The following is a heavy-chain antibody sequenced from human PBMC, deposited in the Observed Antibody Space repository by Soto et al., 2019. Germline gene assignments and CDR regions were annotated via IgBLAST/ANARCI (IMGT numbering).Heavy chain of an antibody. J-gene: IGHJ6*02. D-gene: IGHD4-17*01. CDR1: GHNFHPYW. CDR2: IYPHDSDT. Sequence: GESLTISCTGSGHNFHPYWIAWVRQMPGKGLEWMGFIYPHDSDTRYSPSFRGQVTISADKSINTAYLQWTSLKASDTAIYFCARPTDYHYGMQVWGQGTTVTVSS. V-gene: IGHV5-51*01. CDR3: ARPTDYHYGMQV.